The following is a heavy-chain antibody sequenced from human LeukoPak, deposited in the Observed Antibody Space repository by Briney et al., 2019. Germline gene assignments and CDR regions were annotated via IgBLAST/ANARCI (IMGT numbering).Heavy chain of an antibody. Sequence: GGSLRLSCAASGFTFSTYSMNWVRQAPGKGLEWVSSISSSSTYIYYADSVKGRFTISRDNAKNSLYLQMNSLRAEDTAVYYCARGGYSSGWRFDYWGQGTLVTVSS. CDR3: ARGGYSSGWRFDY. V-gene: IGHV3-21*04. CDR2: ISSSSTYI. D-gene: IGHD6-19*01. CDR1: GFTFSTYS. J-gene: IGHJ4*02.